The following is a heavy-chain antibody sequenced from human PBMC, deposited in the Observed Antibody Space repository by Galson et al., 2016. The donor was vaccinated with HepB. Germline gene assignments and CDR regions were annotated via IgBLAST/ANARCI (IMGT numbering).Heavy chain of an antibody. CDR1: GFTFDTYD. CDR3: ARDFGYCSSTSCYKGGLFYYYGMDV. J-gene: IGHJ6*02. Sequence: LRLCCAASGFTFDTYDMNWVRQAAGKGLEWVSSISNSNSYIYYTDSVKALFTISRDNAKNSLYLQMNSLRAEDTAVYYCARDFGYCSSTSCYKGGLFYYYGMDVWGQGTTVTGSS. V-gene: IGHV3-21*01. CDR2: ISNSNSYI. D-gene: IGHD2-2*02.